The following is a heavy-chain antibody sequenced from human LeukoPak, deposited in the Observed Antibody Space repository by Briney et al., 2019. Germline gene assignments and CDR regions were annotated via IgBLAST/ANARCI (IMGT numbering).Heavy chain of an antibody. D-gene: IGHD3-22*01. J-gene: IGHJ4*02. V-gene: IGHV4-59*01. CDR3: ARPYDSSGYPPFDY. CDR2: IYYDGST. CDR1: GGSIRSYY. Sequence: SETLSLTCTVSGGSIRSYYWSWIRQPPGKGLEWIGYIYYDGSTNYNPSLKSRVTISVDTSKNQFSLKLSSMTAADTAVYYCARPYDSSGYPPFDYWGQGILVPVSS.